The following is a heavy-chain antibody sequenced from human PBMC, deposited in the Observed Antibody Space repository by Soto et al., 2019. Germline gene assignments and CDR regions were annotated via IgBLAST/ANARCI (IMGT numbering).Heavy chain of an antibody. CDR2: IYYSGST. CDR1: GGSINSYY. CDR3: AIMVRGVITL. Sequence: SETLSLTCTVSGGSINSYYWSWIRQPPGKGLEWIGYIYYSGSTNYNPSLKSRVTISVDTSKNQFSLKLSSVTAADTAVYYCAIMVRGVITLWGQGTLVTVSS. J-gene: IGHJ4*02. D-gene: IGHD3-10*01. V-gene: IGHV4-59*01.